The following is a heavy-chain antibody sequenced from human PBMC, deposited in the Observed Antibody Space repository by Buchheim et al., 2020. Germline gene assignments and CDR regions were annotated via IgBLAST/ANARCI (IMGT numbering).Heavy chain of an antibody. Sequence: EVQLVGSGGGLVQPGGSLTLSCVASGFTFSGSDIHWVRQASGKRLEWVGLIRGEANSYATIYGASMKGRITISRDNSKNTAYLQMNSLKTEDTAVYYCMETGTSSDSWGQGTL. CDR2: IRGEANSYAT. J-gene: IGHJ4*02. D-gene: IGHD1-7*01. CDR1: GFTFSGSD. V-gene: IGHV3-73*02. CDR3: METGTSSDS.